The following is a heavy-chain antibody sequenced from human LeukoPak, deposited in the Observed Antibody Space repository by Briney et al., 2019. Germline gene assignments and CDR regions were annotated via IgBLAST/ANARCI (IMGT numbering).Heavy chain of an antibody. CDR2: IYHSGST. CDR1: GYSISSGYY. D-gene: IGHD3-16*01. V-gene: IGHV4-38-2*02. CDR3: ARERRLGIPSYYYMDV. Sequence: SETLSLACTVSGYSISSGYYWGWIRQPPGKGLEWIGSIYHSGSTNYNPSLKSRVTISVDTSKNQFSLKLSSVTAADTAVYYCARERRLGIPSYYYMDVWGKGTTVTVSS. J-gene: IGHJ6*03.